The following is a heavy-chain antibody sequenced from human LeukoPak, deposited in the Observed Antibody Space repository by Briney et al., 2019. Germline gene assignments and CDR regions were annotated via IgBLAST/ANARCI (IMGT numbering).Heavy chain of an antibody. J-gene: IGHJ3*02. CDR3: ARDKHFDSSGYLDDAFDI. CDR2: ISSSSSYI. CDR1: GFTFSSYS. Sequence: GGSLRLSCAASGFTFSSYSMNWVRQAPGKGLEWVSSISSSSSYIYYADSVKGRFTISRDNAKNSLYLQMNSLRAEDTAVYYCARDKHFDSSGYLDDAFDIWGQGTVVTVSS. V-gene: IGHV3-21*01. D-gene: IGHD3-22*01.